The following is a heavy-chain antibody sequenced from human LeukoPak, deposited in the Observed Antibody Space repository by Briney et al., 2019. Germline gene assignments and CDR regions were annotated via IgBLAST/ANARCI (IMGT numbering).Heavy chain of an antibody. CDR1: GFTFSNFE. D-gene: IGHD4-11*01. CDR3: ASGGSYSRGFDP. CDR2: ITTTDRTT. V-gene: IGHV3-48*03. J-gene: IGHJ5*02. Sequence: TGGSLRLSCSVSGFTFSNFEMNWVRQAPGKGLEWVSYITTTDRTTYYADSVKGRFTTSRDNAKNSLYLQMNSLRAEDTAVYYCASGGSYSRGFDPWGQGTLVTVSS.